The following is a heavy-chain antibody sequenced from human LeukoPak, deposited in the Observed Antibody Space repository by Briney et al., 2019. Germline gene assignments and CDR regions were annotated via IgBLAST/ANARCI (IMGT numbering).Heavy chain of an antibody. CDR1: GGSISSSSYY. CDR3: ARGFNHDYGDEGDY. D-gene: IGHD4-17*01. CDR2: IYYSGST. J-gene: IGHJ4*02. Sequence: SETLSLTCTVSGGSISSSSYYWGWIRQPPGKGLEWIGSIYYSGSTYYNPSLKSRVTISVDTSKNQFSLKLSSVTAADTAVYYCARGFNHDYGDEGDYWGQGTLVTVSS. V-gene: IGHV4-39*07.